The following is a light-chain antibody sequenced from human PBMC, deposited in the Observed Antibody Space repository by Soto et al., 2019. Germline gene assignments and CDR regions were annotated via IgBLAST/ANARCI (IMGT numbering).Light chain of an antibody. CDR2: EVI. V-gene: IGLV2-14*01. CDR1: SSDVGGYSW. J-gene: IGLJ2*01. Sequence: QSALTQPASVSGSPGQSITISCTGTSSDVGGYSWVSWYRQYPGKAPKLIIFEVIHRSSGVSNRFSGSKSGNTASLTISGLQTEGEADYYCSSYTSSTTPVIFGGGTKLTVL. CDR3: SSYTSSTTPVI.